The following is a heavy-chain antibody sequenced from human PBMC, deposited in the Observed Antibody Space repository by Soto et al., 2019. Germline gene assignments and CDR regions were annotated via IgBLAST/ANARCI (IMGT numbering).Heavy chain of an antibody. V-gene: IGHV1-69*04. J-gene: IGHJ4*02. Sequence: GASVKVSCKASGCTFRNYPINLVRHAHGQGLEWMGSIFPLTDIPDYAQNFQARVTITADESTSTVYMELSSLRSDDTAVYYCVRVVAIPGYPDNWGQGTLVTVSS. CDR3: VRVVAIPGYPDN. CDR1: GCTFRNYP. D-gene: IGHD5-12*01. CDR2: IFPLTDIP.